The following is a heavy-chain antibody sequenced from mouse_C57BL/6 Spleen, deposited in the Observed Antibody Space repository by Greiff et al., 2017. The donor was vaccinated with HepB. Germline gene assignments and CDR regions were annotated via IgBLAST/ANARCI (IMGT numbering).Heavy chain of an antibody. D-gene: IGHD2-4*01. V-gene: IGHV1-82*01. CDR2: IYPGDGDT. J-gene: IGHJ3*01. Sequence: VKLMESGPELVKPGASVKISCKASGYAFSSSWMNWVKQRPGKGLEWIGRIYPGDGDTNYNGKFKGKATLTADKSSSTAYMQLSSLTSEDSAVYFCALYDYDGFAYWGQGTLVTVSA. CDR1: GYAFSSSW. CDR3: ALYDYDGFAY.